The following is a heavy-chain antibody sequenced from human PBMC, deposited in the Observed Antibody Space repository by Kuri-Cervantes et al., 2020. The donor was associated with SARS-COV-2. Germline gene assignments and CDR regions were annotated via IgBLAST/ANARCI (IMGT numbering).Heavy chain of an antibody. CDR1: VYTFASYS. D-gene: IGHD6-19*01. V-gene: IGHV1-3*01. Sequence: ASVKVSCKASVYTFASYSIHWMRQAPGQRLEWMGWINAGNGNTKYSQKFQGRVTITRDTSASTAYMELSSLRSEDTAVYYCARDDVSWGIAVAGTFLAYWGQGTLVTSPQ. CDR3: ARDDVSWGIAVAGTFLAY. CDR2: INAGNGNT. J-gene: IGHJ4*02.